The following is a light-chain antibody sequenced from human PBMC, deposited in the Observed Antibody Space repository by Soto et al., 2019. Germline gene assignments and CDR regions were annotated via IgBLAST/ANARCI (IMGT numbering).Light chain of an antibody. CDR1: SSNIGAGYD. CDR3: QSYDSSLSGVV. CDR2: GNS. V-gene: IGLV1-40*01. Sequence: QSVLTQPPSVSGAPGQRVTISCTGSSSNIGAGYDVHWYQQLPGTAPKLLIYGNSNRPSGVPDRFSGSKSGTSASLAITGLQAEDEPDYDCQSYDSSLSGVVFGGGTKLTVL. J-gene: IGLJ2*01.